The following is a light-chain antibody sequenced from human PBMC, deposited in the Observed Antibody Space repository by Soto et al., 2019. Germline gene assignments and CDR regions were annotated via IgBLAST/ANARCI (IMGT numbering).Light chain of an antibody. CDR3: SSYTGRSPHV. CDR2: DVS. Sequence: QSALTQPASVSGSPGQSITISCTGTSSDVGGYNFVSWYQQHPGKAPKLIIYDVSNRPSGVSDRFSGSKSGNTASLTISGLQAEDEADYYCSSYTGRSPHVFGPGTKLTVL. CDR1: SSDVGGYNF. V-gene: IGLV2-14*01. J-gene: IGLJ1*01.